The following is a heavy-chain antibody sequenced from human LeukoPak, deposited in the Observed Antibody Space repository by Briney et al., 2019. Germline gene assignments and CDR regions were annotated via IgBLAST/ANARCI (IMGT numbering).Heavy chain of an antibody. CDR2: IWYDGSNK. D-gene: IGHD5-12*01. Sequence: PGGSLRLSCAASGFTFSSYAMSWVRQAPGKGLEWVAVIWYDGSNKYYADSVKGRFTISRDNSKNTLYLQMNSLRAEDTAVYYCARDLYSGYDPFDYWGQGTLVTVSS. V-gene: IGHV3-33*08. CDR1: GFTFSSYA. CDR3: ARDLYSGYDPFDY. J-gene: IGHJ4*02.